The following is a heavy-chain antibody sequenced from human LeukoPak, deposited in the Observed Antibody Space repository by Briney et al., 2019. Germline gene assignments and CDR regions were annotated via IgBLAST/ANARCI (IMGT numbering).Heavy chain of an antibody. Sequence: ASVKVSCKASGYTFTGYYMHWVRQVPGQGLEWMGWINPNSGGTNYAQKFQGRVTMTRDTSISTAYMELSRLRSDDTAVYYCAREAGTTAALGCWGQGTLVTVSS. CDR1: GYTFTGYY. J-gene: IGHJ4*02. D-gene: IGHD1-1*01. CDR3: AREAGTTAALGC. V-gene: IGHV1-2*02. CDR2: INPNSGGT.